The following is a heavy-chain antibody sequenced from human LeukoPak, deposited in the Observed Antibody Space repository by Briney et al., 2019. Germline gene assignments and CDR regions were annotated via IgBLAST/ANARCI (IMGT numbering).Heavy chain of an antibody. CDR1: GGSISSYY. D-gene: IGHD6-13*01. CDR2: IYYSGST. Sequence: SETLSLTCTVSGGSISSYYWSWIRQPPGKGLEWIGYIYYSGSTNYNPSLKSRVTISVDTSKNQFSLKLSSVTAADTAVYYCARHEAAGRYNWLDPWGQGTLVTVSS. J-gene: IGHJ5*02. CDR3: ARHEAAGRYNWLDP. V-gene: IGHV4-59*08.